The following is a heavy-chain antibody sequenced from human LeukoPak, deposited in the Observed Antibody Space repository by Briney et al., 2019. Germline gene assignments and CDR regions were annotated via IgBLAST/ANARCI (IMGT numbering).Heavy chain of an antibody. D-gene: IGHD6-6*01. J-gene: IGHJ3*02. V-gene: IGHV1-46*01. CDR1: GYTFTSYF. CDR3: AKEGEAARPGLNDAFDI. Sequence: ASVKVSCTASGYTFTSYFFHWMRQAPGQGLEWMGIINPSGGRTTYAQNFQGRVTMTRDTSTSTVYMELTSLNSEDTAVYYCAKEGEAARPGLNDAFDIWGQGTMVTVSS. CDR2: INPSGGRT.